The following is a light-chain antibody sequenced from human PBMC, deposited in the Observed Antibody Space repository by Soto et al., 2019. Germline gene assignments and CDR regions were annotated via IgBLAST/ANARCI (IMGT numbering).Light chain of an antibody. CDR1: QDIRSY. CDR3: QQYDNRLT. V-gene: IGKV1-33*01. J-gene: IGKJ4*01. CDR2: DAS. Sequence: DIQMTQSPSSLSASIGDRVTITCQASQDIRSYLNWYQQKPGRAPKLLIYDASNLATGVPSRFSGSGSGTDFTLTINRLPPEDFATYYCQQYDNRLTLAGGTKADIK.